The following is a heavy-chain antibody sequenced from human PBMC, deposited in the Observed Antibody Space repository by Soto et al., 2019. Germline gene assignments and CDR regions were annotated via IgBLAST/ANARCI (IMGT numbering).Heavy chain of an antibody. D-gene: IGHD2-2*01. J-gene: IGHJ4*02. CDR2: ISAYNGNT. Sequence: QVQLVQSGVEVKKPGASVKVSCKASGYTFTSYYISWVRQAPGQGLEWMGWISAYNGNTNYAQKLEGIVTMTTDTSTSTAYMQLRRLRSDATAVYYCAREDPPAHYWGQGTLVTVSS. CDR3: AREDPPAHY. V-gene: IGHV1-18*01. CDR1: GYTFTSYY.